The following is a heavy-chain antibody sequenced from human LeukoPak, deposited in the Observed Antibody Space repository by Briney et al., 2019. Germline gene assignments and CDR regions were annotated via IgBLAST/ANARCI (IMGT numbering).Heavy chain of an antibody. Sequence: GGSLRLSCAASGFTFSSYWMSWVRQAPGKGLEWVANIKQDGSAKYYVDSVRGRFTISRDNAKNSLYLQMNSLRAEDTAVYYCAKDGDYGDYLNYWGQRTLVTVSS. CDR3: AKDGDYGDYLNY. V-gene: IGHV3-7*01. D-gene: IGHD4-17*01. CDR1: GFTFSSYW. CDR2: IKQDGSAK. J-gene: IGHJ4*02.